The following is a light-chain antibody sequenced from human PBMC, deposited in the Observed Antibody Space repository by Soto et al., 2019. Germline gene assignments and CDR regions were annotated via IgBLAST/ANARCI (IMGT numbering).Light chain of an antibody. CDR1: TSNIGSNY. CDR2: RNN. CDR3: ATWDESLNGFYV. V-gene: IGLV1-47*01. J-gene: IGLJ1*01. Sequence: QSVLTRPPSASGTPGQGVTISCSGSTSNIGSNYVYWYQQLPGTAPKLLIYRNNQRPSGVPDRFSGSKSGTSASLAISGLRSDDEADYFCATWDESLNGFYVFGTGTKVTVL.